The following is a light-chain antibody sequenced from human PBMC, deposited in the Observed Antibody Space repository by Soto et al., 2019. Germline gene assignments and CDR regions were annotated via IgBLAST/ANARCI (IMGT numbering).Light chain of an antibody. CDR2: GAS. CDR3: QQYGSSPRT. Sequence: DIGLTQSPGTLSLSPGERATLSCRASQSVSSSYLAWYQQKPGQAPRLLIYGASSRATGIPDRFSGSGSGTDFTLTISRLETEDFAVYYCQQYGSSPRTFGQGTKVDI. J-gene: IGKJ1*01. CDR1: QSVSSSY. V-gene: IGKV3-20*01.